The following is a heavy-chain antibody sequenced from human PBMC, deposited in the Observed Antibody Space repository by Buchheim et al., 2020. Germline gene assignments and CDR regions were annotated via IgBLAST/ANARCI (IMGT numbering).Heavy chain of an antibody. D-gene: IGHD3-3*01. J-gene: IGHJ3*02. CDR1: GGSISSGGYY. V-gene: IGHV4-31*03. CDR2: IYYSGST. Sequence: QVQLQESGPGLVKPSQTLSLTCTVSGGSISSGGYYWSWIRQHPGKGLEWIGYIYYSGSTYYNPSLKSRVTISVDTSKNQFSLKLSSVTAADTAVYYCARVIVAERITIFGVVMENDAFDIWGQGT. CDR3: ARVIVAERITIFGVVMENDAFDI.